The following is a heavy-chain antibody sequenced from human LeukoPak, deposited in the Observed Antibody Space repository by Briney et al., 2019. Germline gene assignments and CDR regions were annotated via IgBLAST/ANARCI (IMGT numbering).Heavy chain of an antibody. Sequence: GASVKVSCKASGYTFTSYDINWVRQATGQGLELMGWMNPNRGNTGYAQKFQGRVTMTRNTSISTAYMELSSLRSEDTAVYYFAQQAAYDILTGYLDAFDIWGQGTMVTVSS. V-gene: IGHV1-8*01. CDR1: GYTFTSYD. CDR3: AQQAAYDILTGYLDAFDI. D-gene: IGHD3-9*01. J-gene: IGHJ3*02. CDR2: MNPNRGNT.